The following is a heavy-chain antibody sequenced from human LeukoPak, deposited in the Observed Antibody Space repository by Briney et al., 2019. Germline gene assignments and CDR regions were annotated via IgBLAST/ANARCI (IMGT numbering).Heavy chain of an antibody. V-gene: IGHV3-66*01. CDR3: ARDGFLVGAPGGGDY. CDR2: IYRGGTT. D-gene: IGHD1-26*01. CDR1: GFIVTSNY. J-gene: IGHJ4*02. Sequence: GGSLGLSCAASGFIVTSNYMSWVRQAPGKGLEWVSVIYRGGTTYYADSVKGRFTISRDNSKNTLYLQMNSLRAEDTAVYYCARDGFLVGAPGGGDYWGQGTLVTVSS.